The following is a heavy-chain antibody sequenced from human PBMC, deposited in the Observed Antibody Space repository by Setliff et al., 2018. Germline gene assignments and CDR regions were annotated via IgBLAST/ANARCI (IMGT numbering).Heavy chain of an antibody. J-gene: IGHJ3*02. CDR1: GESFSTYY. CDR3: RQAVVGRDVFDI. V-gene: IGHV4-34*01. Sequence: ASETLCLTCAVYGESFSTYYWSWIRESPGKGLEWFGEIDHSGGANYNPSLESRVTMSVDTSKKQFSLKLTSVTAADTAMYYCRQAVVGRDVFDIWGQGTMVTVSS. D-gene: IGHD1-1*01. CDR2: IDHSGGA.